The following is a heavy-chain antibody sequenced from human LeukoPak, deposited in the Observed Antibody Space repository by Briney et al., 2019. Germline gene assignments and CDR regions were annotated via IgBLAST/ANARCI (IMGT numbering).Heavy chain of an antibody. D-gene: IGHD3-9*01. CDR1: GFTFSTYA. CDR3: ATRRDWASYFNY. J-gene: IGHJ4*02. CDR2: IRDSGANK. Sequence: PGGSLRLSCAASGFTFSTYAMNWVRQAPGKGLEWVSLIRDSGANKHYADSVKGRFTISRDNSKNTLSLQMSSLRPEDTAVYYCATRRDWASYFNYWGQGTLVTVSS. V-gene: IGHV3-23*01.